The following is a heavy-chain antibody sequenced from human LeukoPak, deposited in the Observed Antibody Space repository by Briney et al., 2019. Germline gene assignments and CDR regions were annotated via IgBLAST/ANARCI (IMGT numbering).Heavy chain of an antibody. J-gene: IGHJ6*03. Sequence: PGGSLRLSCAASGFDIAGNYMSWVRQAPGKGLEGVSAIYVGLFTEYADSVKGRFTISRDNSKNTLFLEMGTLRAEDTAVYFYMDVWGKGTTVTVSS. V-gene: IGHV3-53*01. CDR2: IYVGLFT. CDR1: GFDIAGNY. CDR3: MDV.